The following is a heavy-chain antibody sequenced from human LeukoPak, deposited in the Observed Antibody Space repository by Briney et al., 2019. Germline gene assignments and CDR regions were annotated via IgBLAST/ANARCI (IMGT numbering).Heavy chain of an antibody. D-gene: IGHD6-13*01. CDR3: ARDRRVGSSSHYYFDY. Sequence: ASVKVSCKASGYTFTSYYMHWVRQAPGQGLEWMGIINPSGGSTSYAQKFQGRVTMTRDTSTSTVHMELSSLRSEDTAVYYCARDRRVGSSSHYYFDYWGQGTLVTVSS. CDR1: GYTFTSYY. CDR2: INPSGGST. V-gene: IGHV1-46*01. J-gene: IGHJ4*02.